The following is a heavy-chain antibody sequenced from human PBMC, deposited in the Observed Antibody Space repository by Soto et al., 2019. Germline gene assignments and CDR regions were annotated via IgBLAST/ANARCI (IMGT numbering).Heavy chain of an antibody. V-gene: IGHV3-48*01. CDR3: ARDSIAVAGTRYFDY. J-gene: IGHJ4*02. Sequence: GGSLRLSCAASGFTFSSYSMNWVRQAPGKGLEWVSYISSSSSTIYYADSVKGRFTISRDNAKNSLYLQMNSPRAEDTAVYYCARDSIAVAGTRYFDYWGQGTLVTVSS. CDR1: GFTFSSYS. D-gene: IGHD6-19*01. CDR2: ISSSSSTI.